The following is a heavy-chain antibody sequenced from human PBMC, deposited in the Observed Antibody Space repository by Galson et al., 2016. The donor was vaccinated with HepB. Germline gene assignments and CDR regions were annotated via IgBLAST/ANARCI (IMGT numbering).Heavy chain of an antibody. CDR3: ARDVSPYASPPDY. CDR2: IGDTGSRI. J-gene: IGHJ2*01. D-gene: IGHD2-2*01. Sequence: SLRLSCAASGFTFSSYSMNWGRQAPGKGPEWVSYIGDTGSRIYYADSAKGRFTISRDNAKNSVYLQMNSLRDDDTAVYYCARDVSPYASPPDYWGRGTLVTVSS. V-gene: IGHV3-48*02. CDR1: GFTFSSYS.